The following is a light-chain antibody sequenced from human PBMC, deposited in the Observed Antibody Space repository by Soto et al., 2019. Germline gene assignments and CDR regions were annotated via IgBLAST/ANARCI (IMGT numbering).Light chain of an antibody. Sequence: QSVLTQPASVSGSPGQSITISCTGTSSDVGGYNSVSWYQQHPGKAPKLMNYEVSNRPSGVSNRFSGSKSGNTASLTISGLQAEDEADYYCSSYTTSSTLLYVFGTGTKVTVL. V-gene: IGLV2-14*01. CDR3: SSYTTSSTLLYV. CDR2: EVS. CDR1: SSDVGGYNS. J-gene: IGLJ1*01.